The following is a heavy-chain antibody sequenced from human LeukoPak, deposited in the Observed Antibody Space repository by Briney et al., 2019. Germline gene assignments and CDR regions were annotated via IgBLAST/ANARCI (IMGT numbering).Heavy chain of an antibody. Sequence: TSETLSLTCTVSGGSISSSSYYWGWIRQPPGKGLEWIGYIYYSGSTNYNPSLKSRVTISVDTSKNQFSLKLSSVTAADTAVYYCARDPAAAGRAPLDAFDIWGQRTMVTVSS. V-gene: IGHV4-61*01. D-gene: IGHD6-13*01. CDR2: IYYSGST. CDR1: GGSISSSSYY. CDR3: ARDPAAAGRAPLDAFDI. J-gene: IGHJ3*02.